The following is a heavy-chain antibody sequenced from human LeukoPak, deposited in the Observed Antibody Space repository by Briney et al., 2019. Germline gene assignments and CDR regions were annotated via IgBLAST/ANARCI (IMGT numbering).Heavy chain of an antibody. D-gene: IGHD4-17*01. CDR2: IFTDGST. CDR1: GGSISNYY. Sequence: PSETLSLTCTVSGGSISNYYWIWLRQPAGKGLEWTGRIFTDGSTNYNPSLKSRVTMSVDTSKNQISLRLSSATAADTAVYYCARGYGDFNRGSWFDPWGQGTLVTVSS. CDR3: ARGYGDFNRGSWFDP. V-gene: IGHV4-4*07. J-gene: IGHJ5*02.